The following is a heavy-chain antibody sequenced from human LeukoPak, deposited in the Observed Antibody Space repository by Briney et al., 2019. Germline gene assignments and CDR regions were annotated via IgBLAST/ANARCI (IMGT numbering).Heavy chain of an antibody. V-gene: IGHV3-23*01. CDR3: AKATKYISGWYDWYFDL. CDR1: GFTFSSYA. CDR2: ISDSGANT. D-gene: IGHD6-19*01. J-gene: IGHJ2*01. Sequence: GGSLRLSCAASGFTFSSYAMSWVRQAPGKGLEWVSGISDSGANTYYADSVKGRFTISRDNSNNTLLLQMSSLRVEDTAVYYCAKATKYISGWYDWYFDLWGRGTLVTVSS.